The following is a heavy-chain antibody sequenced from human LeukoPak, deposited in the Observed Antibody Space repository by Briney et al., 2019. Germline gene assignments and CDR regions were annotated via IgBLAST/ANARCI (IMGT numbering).Heavy chain of an antibody. D-gene: IGHD3-22*01. Sequence: SGGSLRLSCAASGFIFSSYGMNWVRQAPGKGLEWVSSISSSSYMYYAESVKGRFTISRDNAKNSLYLQMNSLRVEDTAVYYCARDVGSDSSGGYYHYFDDWGQETLVTVSS. V-gene: IGHV3-21*01. CDR1: GFIFSSYG. J-gene: IGHJ4*02. CDR2: ISSSSYM. CDR3: ARDVGSDSSGGYYHYFDD.